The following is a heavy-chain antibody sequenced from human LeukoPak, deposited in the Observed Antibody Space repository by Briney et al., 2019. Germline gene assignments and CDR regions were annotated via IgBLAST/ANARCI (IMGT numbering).Heavy chain of an antibody. CDR1: GYTFTSYG. J-gene: IGHJ4*02. V-gene: IGHV1-2*02. D-gene: IGHD1-26*01. Sequence: ASVKVSCKASGYTFTSYGISWVRQAPGQGLEWMGWINPNSGGTNYAQKFQGRVTMTRDTSISTAYMELSRLRSDDTAVYYCARGGRELLWDYFDYWGQGTLVTVSS. CDR2: INPNSGGT. CDR3: ARGGRELLWDYFDY.